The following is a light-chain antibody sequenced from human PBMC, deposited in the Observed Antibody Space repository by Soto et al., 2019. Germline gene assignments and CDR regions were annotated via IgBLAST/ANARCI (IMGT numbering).Light chain of an antibody. CDR1: QSISSSY. Sequence: EIVLTQSPGTLSLSPGERATLSCRASQSISSSYLAWYQQKPGQAPRLLVYGVSSRATGIPDRFSGSGSGTDFTLTISRLEPEDFAVYYCQQYGSSPTTFGHGTKVDIK. CDR2: GVS. J-gene: IGKJ1*01. CDR3: QQYGSSPTT. V-gene: IGKV3-20*01.